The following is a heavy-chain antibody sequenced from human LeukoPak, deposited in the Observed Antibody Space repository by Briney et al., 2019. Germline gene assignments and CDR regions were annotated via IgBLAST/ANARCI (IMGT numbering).Heavy chain of an antibody. D-gene: IGHD6-13*01. V-gene: IGHV4-59*01. CDR3: ARDLARWGQQLFDY. J-gene: IGHJ4*02. CDR2: IYYSGST. CDR1: GGSISSYY. Sequence: PSETLSLTCTVSGGSISSYYWSWIRQPPWKGLEWIGYIYYSGSTNYNPSLKSRVTISVDTSKNQFSLKLSSVTAADTAVYYCARDLARWGQQLFDYWGQGTLVTVSS.